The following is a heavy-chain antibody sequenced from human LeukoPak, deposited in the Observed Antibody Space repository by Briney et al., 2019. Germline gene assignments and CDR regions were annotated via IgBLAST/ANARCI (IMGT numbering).Heavy chain of an antibody. Sequence: SETLSLTCTVSGASISSSYWNWIRQPPGKGLEWIGYIYYSGSTNYNPSLKSRVTISVDTSKNQFSLKLSSVTAADTAVYYCARIGNRGPKNWFDPWGQGTLVTVSS. CDR2: IYYSGST. D-gene: IGHD5-12*01. J-gene: IGHJ5*02. CDR1: GASISSSY. V-gene: IGHV4-59*01. CDR3: ARIGNRGPKNWFDP.